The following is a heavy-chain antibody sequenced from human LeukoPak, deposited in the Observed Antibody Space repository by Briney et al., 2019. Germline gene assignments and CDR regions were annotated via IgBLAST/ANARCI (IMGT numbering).Heavy chain of an antibody. V-gene: IGHV3-21*01. J-gene: IGHJ4*02. CDR1: GFIFSSYS. CDR3: ARGGEPVGFDY. D-gene: IGHD1-26*01. CDR2: ISSSSSYI. Sequence: GGSLRLSCAAPGFIFSSYSMNWVRQAPGKGLEWVSSISSSSSYIYYADSVKGRFTISRDNAKNSLSLQMNSLRAEDTAVYYCARGGEPVGFDYWGQGTLVTVSS.